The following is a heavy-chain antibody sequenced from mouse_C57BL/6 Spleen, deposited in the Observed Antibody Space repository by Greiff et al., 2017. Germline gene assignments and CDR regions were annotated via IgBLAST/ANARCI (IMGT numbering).Heavy chain of an antibody. Sequence: EVQLQQSGPELVKPGASVKISCKASGYTFTDYYMNWVKQSHGKSLEWIGDINPNNGGTSYNQKFKGKATLTVDKSSSTAYMELRSLTSEDSAVYYCARSCYGYFFAYWGQGTLVTVSA. CDR3: ARSCYGYFFAY. V-gene: IGHV1-26*01. CDR2: INPNNGGT. J-gene: IGHJ3*01. CDR1: GYTFTDYY. D-gene: IGHD2-2*01.